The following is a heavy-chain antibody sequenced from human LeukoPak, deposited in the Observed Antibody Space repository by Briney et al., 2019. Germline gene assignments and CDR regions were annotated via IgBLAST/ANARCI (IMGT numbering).Heavy chain of an antibody. CDR1: GFNFNSYW. D-gene: IGHD3-10*01. V-gene: IGHV3-7*04. J-gene: IGHJ4*02. CDR2: IKQDGSEI. Sequence: GGSLRLSCAGSGFNFNSYWMSWVRQAPGNGLECVANIKQDGSEIYFVDPVKGRFTISRDNAKSSLYLQMNSLRGEDTAVYYCARARYGSGGYFFDFWGQGTLVTVSS. CDR3: ARARYGSGGYFFDF.